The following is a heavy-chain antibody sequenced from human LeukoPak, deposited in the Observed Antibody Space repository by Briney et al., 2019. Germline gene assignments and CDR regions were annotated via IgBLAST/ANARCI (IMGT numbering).Heavy chain of an antibody. D-gene: IGHD6-19*01. CDR3: AREYSGVAGPDLPLVY. Sequence: QSGGSLRLSCAASGFTFSSYAMSWVRQAPGKGLEWVSYISSGGSTIYYADSVKGRFTISRDNAKDSLYLQMNSLRAEDTAVYYCAREYSGVAGPDLPLVYWGQGTLVTVSS. J-gene: IGHJ4*02. CDR1: GFTFSSYA. CDR2: ISSGGSTI. V-gene: IGHV3-48*03.